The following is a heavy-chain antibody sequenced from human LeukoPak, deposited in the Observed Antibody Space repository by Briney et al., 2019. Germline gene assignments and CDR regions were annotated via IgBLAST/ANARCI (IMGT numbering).Heavy chain of an antibody. CDR2: IYYSGST. V-gene: IGHV4-31*03. CDR3: AKDDPPYYYDSSGYYRFLGLFYY. D-gene: IGHD3-22*01. Sequence: TSETLSLTCTVSGGSISSGGYYWSWIRQHPGKGLEWIGYIYYSGSTYYNPSLKSRVTISVDTSKNQFSLKLSSVTAADTAVYYCAKDDPPYYYDSSGYYRFLGLFYYWGQGTLVTVSS. J-gene: IGHJ4*02. CDR1: GGSISSGGYY.